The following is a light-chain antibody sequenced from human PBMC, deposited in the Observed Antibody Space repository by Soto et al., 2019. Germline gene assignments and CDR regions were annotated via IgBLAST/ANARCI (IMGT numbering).Light chain of an antibody. CDR1: QTVSSNF. J-gene: IGKJ3*01. Sequence: ETFLTKSPGTLSLSQWEIATLSCRASQTVSSNFLGWYQQKPGQAPRLLIYGASSRATGIPDRFSGSGSGTDFTLTISRLEPEDFAVYYCQQYGNSPLTFGPGTKVDIK. CDR2: GAS. V-gene: IGKV3-20*01. CDR3: QQYGNSPLT.